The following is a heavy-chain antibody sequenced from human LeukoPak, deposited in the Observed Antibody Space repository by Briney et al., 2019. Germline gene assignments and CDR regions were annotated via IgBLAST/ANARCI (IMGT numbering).Heavy chain of an antibody. V-gene: IGHV1-69*04. D-gene: IGHD2-2*01. Sequence: SVKVSCKASGGTFSSYAISWVRQAPGQGLEWMGRIIPILGIANYAQKFQGRVTIIADKSTSTAYMELSSLRSEDTAVYYCARVMLGYCSSTSCRPFDYWGQGTLVTVSS. CDR2: IIPILGIA. CDR3: ARVMLGYCSSTSCRPFDY. CDR1: GGTFSSYA. J-gene: IGHJ4*02.